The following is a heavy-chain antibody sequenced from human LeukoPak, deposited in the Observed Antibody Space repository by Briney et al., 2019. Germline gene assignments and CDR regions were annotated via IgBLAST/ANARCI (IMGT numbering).Heavy chain of an antibody. CDR2: ISYDGSNK. D-gene: IGHD6-13*01. J-gene: IGHJ4*02. Sequence: GGSLRLSCAASGFTFSSYAMYWVRQAPGKGLEWVAVISYDGSNKYYADSVEGRFTISRDNSKNTLYLQMNSLRAEDTAVYYCARDTYSSSYNFDYWGQGTLVTVSS. CDR1: GFTFSSYA. CDR3: ARDTYSSSYNFDY. V-gene: IGHV3-30-3*01.